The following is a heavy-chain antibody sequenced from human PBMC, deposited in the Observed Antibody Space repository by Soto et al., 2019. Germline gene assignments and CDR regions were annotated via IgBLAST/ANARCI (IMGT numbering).Heavy chain of an antibody. J-gene: IGHJ4*02. D-gene: IGHD1-1*01. CDR1: GYSFTNYW. CDR2: VNPADSDT. Sequence: GESLKISCKGSGYSFTNYWIGWVRQMPGKGPEWMGTVNPADSDTKYSPSFQGQVPISSDRSINTAYLQWSSLKASDTAMFFCARRLGSGNSLIDNWGQGTQVTVSS. CDR3: ARRLGSGNSLIDN. V-gene: IGHV5-51*01.